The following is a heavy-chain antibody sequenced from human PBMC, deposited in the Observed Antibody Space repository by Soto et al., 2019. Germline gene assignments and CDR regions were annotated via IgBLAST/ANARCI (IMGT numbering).Heavy chain of an antibody. CDR1: GFIFSTYA. D-gene: IGHD3-22*01. V-gene: IGHV3-23*01. CDR3: AKIVGGSPDY. CDR2: ISGTGGNT. Sequence: EVQLLESGGALLQPGGSLRLSCAASGFIFSTYAMSWVRQAPGKGLEWVSLISGTGGNTHYADSVKGRFTISRDNSRKTLFLQINSLRAEDTAVYYCAKIVGGSPDYWGQGTLVTVSS. J-gene: IGHJ4*02.